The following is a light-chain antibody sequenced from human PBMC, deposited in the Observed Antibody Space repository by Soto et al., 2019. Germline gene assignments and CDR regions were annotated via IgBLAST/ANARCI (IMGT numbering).Light chain of an antibody. CDR3: QKYHSAPRT. CDR1: QDISYY. CDR2: AAS. Sequence: DIQMTQSPSSLSASVGDRVTITCRANQDISYYLAWYQQKQGKVPKLLIYAASTLQSGVPSRFSGSGSGTDFTLTISSLQPEDIATYYCQKYHSAPRTFGQGTKGEIK. V-gene: IGKV1-27*01. J-gene: IGKJ1*01.